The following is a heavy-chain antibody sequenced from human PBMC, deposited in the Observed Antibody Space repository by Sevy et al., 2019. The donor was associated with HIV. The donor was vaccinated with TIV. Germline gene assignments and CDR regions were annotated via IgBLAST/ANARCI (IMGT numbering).Heavy chain of an antibody. Sequence: QSQTLSLTCAISGDSVASSSAAWNWIRQSPSRGLEWLGRTYYRSKWYTDYALSVKSRIIINPDTSKNQFSLQLNSVTPEDTAVYYCARAEVATGGCDYWGQGTLVTVSS. J-gene: IGHJ4*02. V-gene: IGHV6-1*01. D-gene: IGHD5-12*01. CDR1: GDSVASSSAA. CDR2: TYYRSKWYT. CDR3: ARAEVATGGCDY.